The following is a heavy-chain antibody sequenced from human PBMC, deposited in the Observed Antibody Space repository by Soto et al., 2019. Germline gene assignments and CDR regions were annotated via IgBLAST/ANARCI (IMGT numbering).Heavy chain of an antibody. D-gene: IGHD2-15*01. V-gene: IGHV1-18*01. Sequence: QVQLVQSGAEVKKPGASVKVSCKASGYTFTSYGISWVRQAPGQGLEWMGWISAYNGNTNYAQKFQGRVTITADEFTRTAYMEMNSLRSEDTAVYYCASWLKGPDIGNYYYGMDVWGQGTTVTVS. CDR2: ISAYNGNT. CDR3: ASWLKGPDIGNYYYGMDV. CDR1: GYTFTSYG. J-gene: IGHJ6*02.